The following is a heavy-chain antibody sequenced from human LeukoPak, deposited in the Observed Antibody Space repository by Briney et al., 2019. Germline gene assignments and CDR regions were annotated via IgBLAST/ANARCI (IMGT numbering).Heavy chain of an antibody. CDR1: GYTLTELS. J-gene: IGHJ4*02. D-gene: IGHD1-26*01. V-gene: IGHV1-24*01. CDR2: FDPEDGET. Sequence: ASVKVSCKVSGYTLTELSMHWVRQAPGKGLEWMGGFDPEDGETIYAQKSQGRVTMTEDTSTDTAYMELSSLRSEDTAVYYCATEGGDSGSCHFDYWGQGTLVTVSS. CDR3: ATEGGDSGSCHFDY.